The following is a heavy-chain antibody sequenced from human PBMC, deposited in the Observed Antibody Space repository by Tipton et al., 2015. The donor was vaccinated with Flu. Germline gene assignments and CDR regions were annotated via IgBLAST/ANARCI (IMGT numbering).Heavy chain of an antibody. V-gene: IGHV3-23*01. CDR2: VSASGGNS. J-gene: IGHJ3*02. Sequence: SLRLSCAASGFTFSTYAMSWVRQAPGKGLEWVSVVSASGGNSYYADSVKGRFTLSRDNSKNTLYLQMNSLRAEDTAVYYCARGKDCSSTSCYQGRDAFDIWGQGTMVTVSS. CDR1: GFTFSTYA. CDR3: ARGKDCSSTSCYQGRDAFDI. D-gene: IGHD2-2*01.